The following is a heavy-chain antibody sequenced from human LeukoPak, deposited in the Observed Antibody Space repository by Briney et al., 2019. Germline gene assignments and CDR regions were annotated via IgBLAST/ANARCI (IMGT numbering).Heavy chain of an antibody. Sequence: GGSLRLSCAASGFTFSSYAMHWVRQAPGKGLEWVAVISYDGSNKYYADSVKGRFTISRDNSKNTLYLQMNSLRAEDTAVYYCARSGRYFALGVWGKGTTVTVSS. CDR3: ARSGRYFALGV. V-gene: IGHV3-30-3*01. J-gene: IGHJ6*04. D-gene: IGHD3-9*01. CDR2: ISYDGSNK. CDR1: GFTFSSYA.